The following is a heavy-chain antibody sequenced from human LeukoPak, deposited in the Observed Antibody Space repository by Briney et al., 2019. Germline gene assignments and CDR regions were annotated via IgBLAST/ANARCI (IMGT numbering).Heavy chain of an antibody. CDR3: ARDRGYSYAKKSSEYYYMDV. Sequence: ASVKVSCKASGYTFTTYDINWVRQATGQGLEWMGWMNPNSGNTGYAQKFQGRVTITADESTSTVYMELSSLRSEDTAVYYCARDRGYSYAKKSSEYYYMDVWGKGTTVTISS. J-gene: IGHJ6*03. CDR2: MNPNSGNT. D-gene: IGHD5-18*01. CDR1: GYTFTTYD. V-gene: IGHV1-8*01.